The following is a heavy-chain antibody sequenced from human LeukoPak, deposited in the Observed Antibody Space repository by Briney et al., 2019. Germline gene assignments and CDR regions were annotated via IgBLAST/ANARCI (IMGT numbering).Heavy chain of an antibody. CDR3: ARARANYDSSGYQP. V-gene: IGHV3-21*01. CDR1: GFTFSSYA. J-gene: IGHJ5*02. D-gene: IGHD3-22*01. Sequence: GGSLRLSCAASGFTFSSYAMSWVRQAPGKGLEWVSSISSSSSYIYYADSVKGRFTISRDNAKNSLYLQMNSLRAEDTAVYYCARARANYDSSGYQPWGQGTLVTVSS. CDR2: ISSSSSYI.